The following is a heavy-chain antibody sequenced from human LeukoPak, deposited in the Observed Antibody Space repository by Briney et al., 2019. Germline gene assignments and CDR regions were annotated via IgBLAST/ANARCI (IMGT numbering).Heavy chain of an antibody. V-gene: IGHV4-4*07. CDR1: SGSISNYY. CDR3: AREVEAAGRGFDP. D-gene: IGHD6-13*01. Sequence: PSETLSLTCTVSSGSISNYYWSWIRQSAGKGPEWIGRISSSGSTNYNPSLKSRVTMSVDTSKNRFSLNLTSVTAADTAVYYCAREVEAAGRGFDPWGQGTLVTVCS. CDR2: ISSSGST. J-gene: IGHJ5*02.